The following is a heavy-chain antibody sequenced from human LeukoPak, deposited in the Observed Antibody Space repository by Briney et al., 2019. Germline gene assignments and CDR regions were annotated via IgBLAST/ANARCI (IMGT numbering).Heavy chain of an antibody. CDR3: ARGAAPGDY. D-gene: IGHD6-13*01. CDR2: IYYSGSTSGST. Sequence: SETLSLTCTVSGGSITTYYRSWIRQPQGKGLEWIGCIYYSGSTSGSTNYNLSLKIRVTMSVDTSRSQSSLTLTSVTAADTAVYFCARGAAPGDYWGRGTLVTVSS. CDR1: GGSITTYY. V-gene: IGHV4-59*01. J-gene: IGHJ4*02.